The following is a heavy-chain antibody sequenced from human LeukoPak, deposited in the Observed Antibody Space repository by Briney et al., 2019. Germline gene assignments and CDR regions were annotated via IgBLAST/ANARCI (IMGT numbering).Heavy chain of an antibody. J-gene: IGHJ3*02. CDR1: GGYFSGYY. Sequence: PSETLALTCAVYGGYFSGYYWSWIRQPPGKGLEWIGEINHSGSTNYNPSLKSRVTISVDTSKNQFSLKLSSVTAADTAVYYCARGADYYDSSGYYFGIWGQGTMVTVSS. V-gene: IGHV4-34*01. CDR3: ARGADYYDSSGYYFGI. CDR2: INHSGST. D-gene: IGHD3-22*01.